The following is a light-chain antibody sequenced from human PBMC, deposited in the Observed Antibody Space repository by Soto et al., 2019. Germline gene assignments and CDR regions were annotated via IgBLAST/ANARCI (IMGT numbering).Light chain of an antibody. CDR3: CSYAGSYTLV. CDR1: SSDVGGYHY. CDR2: DVN. V-gene: IGLV2-11*01. J-gene: IGLJ2*01. Sequence: QSVLTQPRSVSGSPGQSVTLSCTGTSSDVGGYHYVSWYQHHPVKAPKIIIFDVNQRPSGVPDRFSGSKSVNTASLTISGLQTEDEADDYCCSYAGSYTLVFGGGTKLTVL.